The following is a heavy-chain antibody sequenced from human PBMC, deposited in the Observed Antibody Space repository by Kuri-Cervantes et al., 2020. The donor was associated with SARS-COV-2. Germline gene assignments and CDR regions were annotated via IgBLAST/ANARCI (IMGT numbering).Heavy chain of an antibody. J-gene: IGHJ4*02. CDR1: GYRITSYW. Sequence: GESLKISCKGCGYRITSYWISWVRQMPGKGLEWMGRIDPSDSYTNYSPSFQGHVTISADKSISTAYLQWSSLKASDTAMYYCARQGWELFQWSNDFDYWGQGTLVTVSS. CDR2: IDPSDSYT. V-gene: IGHV5-10-1*01. CDR3: ARQGWELFQWSNDFDY. D-gene: IGHD1-26*01.